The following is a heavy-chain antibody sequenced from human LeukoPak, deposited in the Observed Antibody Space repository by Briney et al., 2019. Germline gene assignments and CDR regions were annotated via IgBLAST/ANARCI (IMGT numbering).Heavy chain of an antibody. J-gene: IGHJ6*03. Sequence: GGSLRLSCAASGFTVSSNYMSWVRQAPGKGLEWVSVIYGGGSTYYADSVKGRFTISRDNAKNSLYLQMNSLRAEDTAVYYCARAPDYFYYYMDVWGKGTTVTVSS. V-gene: IGHV3-53*01. CDR1: GFTVSSNY. CDR2: IYGGGST. CDR3: ARAPDYFYYYMDV.